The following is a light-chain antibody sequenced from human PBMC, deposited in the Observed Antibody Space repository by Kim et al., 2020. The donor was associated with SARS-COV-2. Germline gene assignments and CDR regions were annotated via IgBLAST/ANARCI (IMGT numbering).Light chain of an antibody. Sequence: SITNPCHGTSSDGGTYNYVSWYQQHPGKVPKLMIYDVTNRPSGVSDRFSGSKSGNTASLTISGLQAEDEADYYCSSFRTGNTLYVFGTGTKVTVL. CDR1: SSDGGTYNY. CDR3: SSFRTGNTLYV. CDR2: DVT. V-gene: IGLV2-14*03. J-gene: IGLJ1*01.